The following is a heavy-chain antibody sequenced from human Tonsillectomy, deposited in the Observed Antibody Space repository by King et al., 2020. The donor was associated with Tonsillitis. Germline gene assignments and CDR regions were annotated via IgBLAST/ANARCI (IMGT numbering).Heavy chain of an antibody. J-gene: IGHJ4*02. CDR3: AKGGCSSTSCYYDCDY. CDR2: ISGSGGST. V-gene: IGHV3-23*04. Sequence: VQLVESGGGLVQPGGSLRHSCAASGFTFSSYAMSWVRQAPGKGLEWVSAISGSGGSTYYADSVKGRLPISRDNSKNTLYLQMNSLRAEDTAVYYCAKGGCSSTSCYYDCDYWGQGTLVTVSS. CDR1: GFTFSSYA. D-gene: IGHD2-2*01.